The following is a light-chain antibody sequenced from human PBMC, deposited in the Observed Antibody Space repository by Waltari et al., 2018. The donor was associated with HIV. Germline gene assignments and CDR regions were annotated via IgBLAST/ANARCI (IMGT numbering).Light chain of an antibody. Sequence: DIQLTQSPSSLSKSVRDKVTITCRASQSISSYLNWYQFKPGKAPKLLIYAASNLQSGVPPRFSGSGSETDFSLTISSLQPEDSAIYFCQQSYNMPWTFGQGTKVEIK. CDR1: QSISSY. CDR3: QQSYNMPWT. J-gene: IGKJ1*01. CDR2: AAS. V-gene: IGKV1-39*01.